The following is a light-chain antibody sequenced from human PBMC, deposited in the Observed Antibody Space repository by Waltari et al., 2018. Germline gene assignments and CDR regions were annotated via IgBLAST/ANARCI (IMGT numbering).Light chain of an antibody. Sequence: QSALTQPRSVSGSPGQSVTISCTGTSSDVGGYDYVPWYHHHPGKAPKLIICDVTKRPSGVPDRFSGSKSGNTASLTISGLQAEDEADYYCCSYAGRYTHVVFGGGTKLTVL. J-gene: IGLJ2*01. CDR1: SSDVGGYDY. V-gene: IGLV2-11*01. CDR3: CSYAGRYTHVV. CDR2: DVT.